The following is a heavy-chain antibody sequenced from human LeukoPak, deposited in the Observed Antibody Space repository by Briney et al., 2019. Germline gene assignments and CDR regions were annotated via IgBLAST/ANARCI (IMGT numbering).Heavy chain of an antibody. CDR3: AKDHYDSSGYYPPDYGMDV. CDR2: ISSTAATT. CDR1: GFTFSSFA. J-gene: IGHJ6*02. V-gene: IGHV3-23*01. Sequence: PGGSLRLSCAASGFTFSSFAMSWVRQAPGKGLEWVSSISSTAATTYYADSVKSRFTISRDNSKNTLYLQMNSLRAEDTAVYYCAKDHYDSSGYYPPDYGMDVWGQGTTVTVSS. D-gene: IGHD3-22*01.